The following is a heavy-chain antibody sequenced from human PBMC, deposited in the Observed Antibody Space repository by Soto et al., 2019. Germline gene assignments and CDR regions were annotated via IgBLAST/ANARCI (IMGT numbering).Heavy chain of an antibody. Sequence: EVQLVESGGGLVQPGRSLRLSCAASGFTLDDYAMHWGRQAPGKGLEWVSGISWNSGSIGYGDSVKGRFTISTDNAKNSQDLQMNSVRDEDTALYYCAKGPQWGYDLRAYFDYWGQGTLVTVSS. CDR3: AKGPQWGYDLRAYFDY. J-gene: IGHJ4*02. D-gene: IGHD5-12*01. V-gene: IGHV3-9*01. CDR1: GFTLDDYA. CDR2: ISWNSGSI.